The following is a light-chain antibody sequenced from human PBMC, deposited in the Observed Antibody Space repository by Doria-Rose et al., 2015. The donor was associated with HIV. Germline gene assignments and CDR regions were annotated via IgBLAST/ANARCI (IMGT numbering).Light chain of an antibody. V-gene: IGLV2-14*01. Sequence: PASVSGSPGQSITISCTGTISDLGGYNYVSWYQQHPGKAPKLMIYDVNKRPSGVSNRFSGSKSGNTASLTISGLQAEDEADYYCSSYTTSTTFVFGTGTKVTVL. CDR2: DVN. CDR1: ISDLGGYNY. CDR3: SSYTTSTTFV. J-gene: IGLJ1*01.